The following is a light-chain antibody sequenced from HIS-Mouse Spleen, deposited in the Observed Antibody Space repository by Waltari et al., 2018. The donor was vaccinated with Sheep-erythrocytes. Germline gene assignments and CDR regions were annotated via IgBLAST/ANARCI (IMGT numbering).Light chain of an antibody. CDR1: QSVSSN. J-gene: IGKJ4*01. Sequence: EIVMTQSPATLSVSPGERATLPCRASQSVSSNLAWYQQKPGQAPRLLIYGASTRATGIPARFSGSGSGTEFTLTISSMQSEDFAVYYCQQYNNWPPVALTFGGGTKVEIK. V-gene: IGKV3-15*01. CDR3: QQYNNWPPVALT. CDR2: GAS.